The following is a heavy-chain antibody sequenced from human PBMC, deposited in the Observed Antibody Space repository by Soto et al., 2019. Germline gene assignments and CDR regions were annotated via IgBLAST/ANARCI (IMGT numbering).Heavy chain of an antibody. V-gene: IGHV5-51*01. CDR3: ARHALTIFGVVISSDYYYMDV. J-gene: IGHJ6*03. CDR2: IYPGDSDT. Sequence: GESLKISCKGSGYSFTSYWIGWVRQMPGKGLEWMGIIYPGDSDTRYSPSFQGQVTISADKSISTAYLQWSSLKASDTAMYYCARHALTIFGVVISSDYYYMDVWGKGTTVTVSS. D-gene: IGHD3-3*01. CDR1: GYSFTSYW.